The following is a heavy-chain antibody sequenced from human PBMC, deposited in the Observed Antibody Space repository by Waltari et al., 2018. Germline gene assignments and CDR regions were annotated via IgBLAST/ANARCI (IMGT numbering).Heavy chain of an antibody. V-gene: IGHV3-48*01. D-gene: IGHD3-16*01. CDR3: ARDGVRALGFDP. J-gene: IGHJ5*02. CDR1: GLTFSSYS. CDR2: ISDIGRTI. Sequence: EVQLVESGGGLVKPGGSLRLSCAACGLTFSSYSMNWVRQAPGKGLEWVSYISDIGRTIYYADSVKGRFIISRDNVMNSLYLQMNTLRAEDTAVYYCARDGVRALGFDPRGQGTLVTVSS.